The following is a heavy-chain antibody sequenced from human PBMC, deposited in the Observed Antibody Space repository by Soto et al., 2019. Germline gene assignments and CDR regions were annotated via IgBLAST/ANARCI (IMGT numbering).Heavy chain of an antibody. CDR3: ARDAYYDFWSGYYLQPSTVYYYGMDV. CDR2: ISADNGNT. J-gene: IGHJ6*02. Sequence: QVQLVQSGAEVKKPGASVKVSCKASGYTFTSYGISWVRQAPGQGLEWMGWISADNGNTNYAQKLQGRATMTTDTSTITAYMELRSLRSYDTAVYYCARDAYYDFWSGYYLQPSTVYYYGMDVWGQGPTVTVSS. D-gene: IGHD3-3*01. CDR1: GYTFTSYG. V-gene: IGHV1-18*01.